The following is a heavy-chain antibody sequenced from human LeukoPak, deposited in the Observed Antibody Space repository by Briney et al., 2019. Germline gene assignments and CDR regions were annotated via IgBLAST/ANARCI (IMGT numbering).Heavy chain of an antibody. CDR3: ARAPSTALGAFDV. D-gene: IGHD1-1*01. V-gene: IGHV3-33*01. Sequence: GGSLRLSCAASGFSFSRFGMHWVRQAPGQGLEWVALIWYDGSNTYHADSVKGRFTISRDNSKNMLYVQMNNLRAEDTAVYYCARAPSTALGAFDVWGQGTMVTVSS. CDR1: GFSFSRFG. CDR2: IWYDGSNT. J-gene: IGHJ3*01.